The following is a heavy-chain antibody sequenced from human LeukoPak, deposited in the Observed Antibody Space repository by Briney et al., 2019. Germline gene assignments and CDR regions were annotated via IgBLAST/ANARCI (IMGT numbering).Heavy chain of an antibody. J-gene: IGHJ4*02. V-gene: IGHV3-21*01. Sequence: GGSPRLSCAASGFTFSSYSMNWVRQAPGKGLECVSSISSSSSYIYYADSVKGRFTISRDNDKNSLYLQMNSLRAEDTAVYYCAREGAPGFDYWGQGTLVTVSS. CDR2: ISSSSSYI. CDR3: AREGAPGFDY. D-gene: IGHD3-10*01. CDR1: GFTFSSYS.